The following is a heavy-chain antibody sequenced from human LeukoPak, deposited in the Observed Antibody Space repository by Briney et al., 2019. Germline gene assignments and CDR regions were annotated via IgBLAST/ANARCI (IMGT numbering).Heavy chain of an antibody. CDR3: ARDHRRGSTGYDMPAD. D-gene: IGHD5-12*01. CDR2: LNPRSGAT. Sequence: ASVKVSCKASGYTFADYYLYWVRQAPGQGLEWVGWLNPRSGATNYAQKFQARVTMTRDTSINTAYMELSRLRSDDTAVYYCARDHRRGSTGYDMPADWGQGTLVTVSS. J-gene: IGHJ4*02. CDR1: GYTFADYY. V-gene: IGHV1-2*02.